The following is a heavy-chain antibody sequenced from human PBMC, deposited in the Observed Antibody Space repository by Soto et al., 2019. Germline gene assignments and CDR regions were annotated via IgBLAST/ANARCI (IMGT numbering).Heavy chain of an antibody. D-gene: IGHD3-10*01. Sequence: QVQLVQSGAELKEPGDSVRVSCEASGYTFTAYYIHWVRQAPGQGLEWMGWINPRFGDTSYAQDFQGRVSMTRDTSISTVYMELSRLNSDDTAIYYCARNMDYYYGPGSGNGHGFWGQGTTVTVFS. V-gene: IGHV1-2*02. CDR2: INPRFGDT. J-gene: IGHJ6*02. CDR3: ARNMDYYYGPGSGNGHGF. CDR1: GYTFTAYY.